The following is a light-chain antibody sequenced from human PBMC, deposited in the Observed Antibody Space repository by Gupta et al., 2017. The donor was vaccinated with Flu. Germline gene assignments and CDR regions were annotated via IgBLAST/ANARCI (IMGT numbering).Light chain of an antibody. Sequence: VTLGQPASIACRSSQSLVHRNGNTYLHGFQQRPGQSPRRLSYKVSNRDSGVPDRGSGSGSATDGTLKISRVEADDGGGDYCMQGTGWPYACGQGTKLEI. CDR2: KVS. CDR3: MQGTGWPYA. J-gene: IGKJ2*01. V-gene: IGKV2-30*02. CDR1: QSLVHRNGNTY.